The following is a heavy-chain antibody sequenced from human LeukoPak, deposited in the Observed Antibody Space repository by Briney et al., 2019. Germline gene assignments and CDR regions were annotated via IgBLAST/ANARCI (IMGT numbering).Heavy chain of an antibody. V-gene: IGHV3-7*01. Sequence: SGGSLRLSCAASGFTFSSHWMTWVRQAPGKGLEWVANINQDGSERYYVDSVKGRFTISRDNAKNSLYLQMNSLRAEDTAVYYCARDSEYSSSFAFDIWDQGTMVTVSS. J-gene: IGHJ3*02. CDR3: ARDSEYSSSFAFDI. CDR2: INQDGSER. CDR1: GFTFSSHW. D-gene: IGHD6-13*01.